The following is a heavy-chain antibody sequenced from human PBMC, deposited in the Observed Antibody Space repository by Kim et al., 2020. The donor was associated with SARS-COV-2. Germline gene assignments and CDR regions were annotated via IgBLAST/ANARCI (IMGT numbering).Heavy chain of an antibody. J-gene: IGHJ5*02. V-gene: IGHV4-59*08. Sequence: SETLSRTCTVSGGSISSYYWSWIRQPPGKGLEWIGYIYYSGSTNYNPSLKSRVTISVHTSKNQFSLKLSSVTAADTAVYYCARLSLGFIVGATMGWFDPWGQGTLVTVSS. CDR3: ARLSLGFIVGATMGWFDP. CDR2: IYYSGST. D-gene: IGHD1-26*01. CDR1: GGSISSYY.